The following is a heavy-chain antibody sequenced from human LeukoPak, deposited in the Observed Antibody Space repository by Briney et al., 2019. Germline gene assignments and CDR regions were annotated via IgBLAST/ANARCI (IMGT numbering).Heavy chain of an antibody. V-gene: IGHV3-11*04. CDR2: ISSSGSTI. D-gene: IGHD3-22*01. J-gene: IGHJ6*03. CDR3: ARCDSSGYYFYYYYYMDV. Sequence: PGGSLRLSCAASGFTFSDYYMSWIRQAPGKGLEWGSYISSSGSTIYYADSVKGRFTISRDNAKNSLYLQMNSLRAEDTAVYYCARCDSSGYYFYYYYYMDVWGKGTTVTVSS. CDR1: GFTFSDYY.